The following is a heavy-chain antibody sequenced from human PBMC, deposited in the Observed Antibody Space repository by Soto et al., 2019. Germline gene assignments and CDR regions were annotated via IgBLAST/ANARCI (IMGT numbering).Heavy chain of an antibody. D-gene: IGHD6-25*01. CDR2: MFSRGSA. V-gene: IGHV4-59*01. CDR3: ARHHPTSVPAAEIPIDF. Sequence: PSETLSLTCTVSGDSIGSYHWSWVRQPPGKGLEWIGFMFSRGSANYNPSLKSRVTISVDTSKSQFSLKLTSVTAADTAIYYCARHHPTSVPAAEIPIDFWGKGTLLTVSS. CDR1: GDSIGSYH. J-gene: IGHJ4*02.